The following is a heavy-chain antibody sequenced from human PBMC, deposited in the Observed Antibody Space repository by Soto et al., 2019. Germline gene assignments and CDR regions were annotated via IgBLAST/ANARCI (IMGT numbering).Heavy chain of an antibody. CDR3: ARSSDGYNLNPIDQ. J-gene: IGHJ4*02. CDR2: FFYTGST. D-gene: IGHD5-12*01. Sequence: QVQLQVSGPGLLKPSATLSLSCTVSTGSTNSFYCSWIRQHPGKGLQWLGYFFYTGSTNHNPSLNSRVTISLDMSSNQFSLRLSSVPAPDTAMYYCARSSDGYNLNPIDQWGQGLLVTVSS. V-gene: IGHV4-59*01. CDR1: TGSTNSFY.